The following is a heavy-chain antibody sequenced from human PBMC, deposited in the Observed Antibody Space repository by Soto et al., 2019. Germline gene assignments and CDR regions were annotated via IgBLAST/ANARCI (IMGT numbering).Heavy chain of an antibody. CDR2: IYATGTT. Sequence: SETLSLTCTVSGASISGFYWSWIRKSAGKGLERIGRIYATGTTDYNPSLKSRVMMSVDTSKKQFSLKLRSVTAADTAVYYCVRDGTKTLREWFDPWGQGISVTVS. CDR3: VRDGTKTLREWFDP. V-gene: IGHV4-4*07. D-gene: IGHD1-1*01. J-gene: IGHJ5*02. CDR1: GASISGFY.